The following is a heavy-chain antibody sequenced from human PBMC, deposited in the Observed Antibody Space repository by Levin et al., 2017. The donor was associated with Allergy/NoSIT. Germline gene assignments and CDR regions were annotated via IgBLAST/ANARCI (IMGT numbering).Heavy chain of an antibody. J-gene: IGHJ4*02. V-gene: IGHV3-7*01. CDR1: GFIFSDYW. D-gene: IGHD2-15*01. CDR3: ASLGSVVTSNGALDY. CDR2: IKEDGSEG. Sequence: EASVKVSCAASGFIFSDYWMTWVRQTPGKGLEWVANIKEDGSEGFYVDSVKGRFTVSRDKAGKSVFLQMNSLRAEDTAVYYCASLGSVVTSNGALDYWGQGALVTVSS.